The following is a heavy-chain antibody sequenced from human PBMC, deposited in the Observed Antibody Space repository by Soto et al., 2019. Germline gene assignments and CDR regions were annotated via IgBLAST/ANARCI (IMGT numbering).Heavy chain of an antibody. CDR3: ARRGYSGYDYI. V-gene: IGHV3-23*01. D-gene: IGHD5-12*01. Sequence: GGSLRLSCAASGFTFSSYAMSWVRQAPGKGLEWVSAISGSGGSTYYADSVKGRFTISRDNSKNTLYLQMNSLRAEDTAVYYCARRGYSGYDYIWGQGTLVTVSS. CDR2: ISGSGGST. CDR1: GFTFSSYA. J-gene: IGHJ4*02.